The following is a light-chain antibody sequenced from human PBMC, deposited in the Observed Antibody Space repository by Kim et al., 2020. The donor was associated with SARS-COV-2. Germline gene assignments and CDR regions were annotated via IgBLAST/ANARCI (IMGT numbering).Light chain of an antibody. CDR3: QAWDSSNWV. CDR1: KLGDKY. Sequence: SYEPTQPPSVSVSPGQTASITCSGDKLGDKYACWYQQKPGQSPVLVIYQDSKRPSGIPERFSGSNSGNTATLTISGTQAMDEADYYCQAWDSSNWVFGGGTQLTVL. CDR2: QDS. J-gene: IGLJ3*02. V-gene: IGLV3-1*01.